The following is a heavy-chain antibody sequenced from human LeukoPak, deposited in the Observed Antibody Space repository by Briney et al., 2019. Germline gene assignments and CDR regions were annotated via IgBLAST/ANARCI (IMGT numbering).Heavy chain of an antibody. CDR3: ARGTLKAAATDFDY. CDR1: GFTFADYA. V-gene: IGHV3-20*04. CDR2: INWNGGST. Sequence: GGSLRLSCTVSGFTFADYAMAWVRQPPGKGLEWVSGINWNGGSTGYADSVKGRFTISRDNAKNSLYLQMNSLRAEDTALYYCARGTLKAAATDFDYWGQGTLVTVSS. D-gene: IGHD6-13*01. J-gene: IGHJ4*02.